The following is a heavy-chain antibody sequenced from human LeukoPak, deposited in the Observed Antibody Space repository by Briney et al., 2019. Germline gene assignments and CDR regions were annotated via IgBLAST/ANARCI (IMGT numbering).Heavy chain of an antibody. D-gene: IGHD3-16*02. V-gene: IGHV4-30-2*01. CDR1: GGSISSSGYS. Sequence: SQTLSLTRAVSGGSISSSGYSWSWIRQPPGKGLEWIGYIHHTGSTYYNPSLKSRVTISVDRSKNQFSLKLSSVTAADTAVYYCARAKGSYRPYYFDYWGQGTLVTVSS. CDR3: ARAKGSYRPYYFDY. CDR2: IHHTGST. J-gene: IGHJ4*02.